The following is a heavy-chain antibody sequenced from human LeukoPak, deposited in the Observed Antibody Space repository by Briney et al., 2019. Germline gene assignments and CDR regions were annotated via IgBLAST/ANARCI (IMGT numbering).Heavy chain of an antibody. CDR2: ISTRSSYI. D-gene: IGHD3-10*01. Sequence: GGSLRLSCAASGFTFSSYSMNWVRQAPGKGLEWVSSISTRSSYIYYADSVKGRFTISRDNAKNSLYLQMNSLRAEDTAVYYCARGRGSGSYSNWFGPWGQGTLVTVPS. V-gene: IGHV3-21*01. J-gene: IGHJ5*02. CDR3: ARGRGSGSYSNWFGP. CDR1: GFTFSSYS.